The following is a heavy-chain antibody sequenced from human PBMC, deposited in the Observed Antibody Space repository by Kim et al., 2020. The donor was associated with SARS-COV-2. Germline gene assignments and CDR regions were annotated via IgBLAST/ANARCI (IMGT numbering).Heavy chain of an antibody. V-gene: IGHV3-23*01. CDR3: AKDSGYCGGDCYSFNY. Sequence: SVKGRFTISRDNSKNTLYLQMNSLRAEDTAVYYCAKDSGYCGGDCYSFNYWGQGTLVTVSS. J-gene: IGHJ4*02. D-gene: IGHD2-21*02.